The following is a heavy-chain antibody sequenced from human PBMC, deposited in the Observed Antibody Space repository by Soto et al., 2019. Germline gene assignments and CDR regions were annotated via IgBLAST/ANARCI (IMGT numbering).Heavy chain of an antibody. J-gene: IGHJ6*02. V-gene: IGHV4-59*01. CDR3: ARDRLPYCSSTSCYDYYGIDV. D-gene: IGHD2-2*01. CDR2: IYYSGST. CDR1: GGSISSYY. Sequence: SETLSLTCTVSGGSISSYYWSWIRQPPGKGLEWIGYIYYSGSTNYNPSLKSRVTISVDTSKNQFSLKLSSVTAADTAVYYCARDRLPYCSSTSCYDYYGIDVWGQGTTVTVSS.